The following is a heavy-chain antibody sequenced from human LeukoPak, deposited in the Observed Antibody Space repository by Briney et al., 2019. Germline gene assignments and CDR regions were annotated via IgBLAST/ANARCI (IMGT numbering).Heavy chain of an antibody. D-gene: IGHD4-17*01. CDR3: AKDVSRMDGDYPNWYFDY. CDR1: GFTFSGSA. V-gene: IGHV3-73*01. J-gene: IGHJ4*02. Sequence: GGSLKLSCAASGFTFSGSAMHWVRQASGKGLEWVGRIRSKANSYATAYAASVKGRFTISRDNSKNTLYLQMNSLRAEDTAVYYCAKDVSRMDGDYPNWYFDYWGQGTLVTVSS. CDR2: IRSKANSYAT.